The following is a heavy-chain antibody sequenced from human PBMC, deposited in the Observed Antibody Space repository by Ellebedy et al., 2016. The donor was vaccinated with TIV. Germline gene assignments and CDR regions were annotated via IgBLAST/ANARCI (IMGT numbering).Heavy chain of an antibody. V-gene: IGHV3-33*01. CDR1: GFTFSNFA. Sequence: GESLKISCAASGFTFSNFAMHWVRQAPGKGLAWVAVIWYDGSKKYYLDSGKGRFTISRDDSKNTLFLQMDNLRPDDTAMYYCACGGEYGALVSWGQGTVVSVSP. CDR2: IWYDGSKK. D-gene: IGHD3-16*01. J-gene: IGHJ4*02. CDR3: ACGGEYGALVS.